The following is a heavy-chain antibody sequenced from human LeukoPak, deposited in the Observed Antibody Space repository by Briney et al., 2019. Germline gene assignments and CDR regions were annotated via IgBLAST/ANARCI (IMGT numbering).Heavy chain of an antibody. CDR2: IYHSGST. D-gene: IGHD3-22*01. V-gene: IGHV4-4*02. CDR3: ATIHAGYYSQYYFDY. CDR1: GGSISSSNW. Sequence: SETLSLTCAVSGGSISSSNWWSWVRPPPGKGLEWIGEIYHSGSTNYNPSLKSRVTISVDKSKNQFSLKLSSVTAADTAVYYCATIHAGYYSQYYFDYWGQGTLVTVSS. J-gene: IGHJ4*02.